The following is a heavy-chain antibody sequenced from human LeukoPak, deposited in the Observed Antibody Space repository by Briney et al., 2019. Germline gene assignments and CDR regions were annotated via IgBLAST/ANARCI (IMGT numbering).Heavy chain of an antibody. Sequence: SSETLSLTCTVSGVPITSYFWTWIRQAPGKGLEWIGYIYYIGTTNYNPSLKSRATMSVDMSKNQFSLKLTSVTAADTAVYYCASTVVVVPAASPGVHYYYMDVWGKGTTVTVSS. CDR1: GVPITSYF. D-gene: IGHD2-2*01. V-gene: IGHV4-59*01. CDR3: ASTVVVVPAASPGVHYYYMDV. J-gene: IGHJ6*03. CDR2: IYYIGTT.